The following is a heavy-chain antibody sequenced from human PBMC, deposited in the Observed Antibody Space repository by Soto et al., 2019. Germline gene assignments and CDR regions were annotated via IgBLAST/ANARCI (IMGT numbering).Heavy chain of an antibody. D-gene: IGHD3-22*01. Sequence: PGGSLRLSCAASGFTFSDYYMSWIRQAPGKGLEWVSYISSSGSTIYYADSVKGRFTISRDDAKNSLYLQMNSLRAEDTAVYYCARDLRGTGYYYDSSGYYALDYWGQGT. J-gene: IGHJ4*02. CDR1: GFTFSDYY. CDR3: ARDLRGTGYYYDSSGYYALDY. V-gene: IGHV3-11*01. CDR2: ISSSGSTI.